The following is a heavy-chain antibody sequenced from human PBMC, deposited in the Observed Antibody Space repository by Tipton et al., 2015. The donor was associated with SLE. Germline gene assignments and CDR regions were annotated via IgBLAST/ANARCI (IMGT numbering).Heavy chain of an antibody. CDR1: GYTFTTYG. CDR2: ISTYNGNT. D-gene: IGHD1-26*01. CDR3: ASDVLGSYSTFDI. V-gene: IGHV1-18*01. J-gene: IGHJ3*02. Sequence: QSGAEVKKPGASVRVSCKASGYTFTTYGISWVRQAPGQGLEWMGWISTYNGNTNYAQKLQGRVTMTSDTSTSTAYMELRSLRSDDTAMYYCASDVLGSYSTFDIWGQGTMVTVSS.